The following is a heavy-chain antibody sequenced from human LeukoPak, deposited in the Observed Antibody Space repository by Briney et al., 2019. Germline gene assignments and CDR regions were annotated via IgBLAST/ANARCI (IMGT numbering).Heavy chain of an antibody. CDR2: IYHSGST. V-gene: IGHV4-38-2*02. J-gene: IGHJ5*02. Sequence: SETLSLTCTVSGGSISSYYWSWIRQPPGKGLEWIGSIYHSGSTYYNPSLKSRVTISVDTSKNQFSLKLSSVTAADTAVYYCARAVQNIVVVLTWGQGTLVTVSS. D-gene: IGHD2-15*01. CDR1: GGSISSYY. CDR3: ARAVQNIVVVLT.